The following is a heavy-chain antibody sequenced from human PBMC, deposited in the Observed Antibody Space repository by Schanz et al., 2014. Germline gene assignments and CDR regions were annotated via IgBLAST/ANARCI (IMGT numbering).Heavy chain of an antibody. CDR1: GFTFSNFG. CDR2: ISSDGTNK. CDR3: ARLATSKSRLGDAVDI. Sequence: VQVVESGGCLVQPGGSLRLSCAASGFTFSNFGLHWVRQAPGKGLNWVAVISSDGTNKYYADSVQGRFTLSKDFSKDTLYLQLTSLRPEDTAVYYCARLATSKSRLGDAVDIWGQGTMVTVSS. D-gene: IGHD6-6*01. V-gene: IGHV3-30*03. J-gene: IGHJ3*02.